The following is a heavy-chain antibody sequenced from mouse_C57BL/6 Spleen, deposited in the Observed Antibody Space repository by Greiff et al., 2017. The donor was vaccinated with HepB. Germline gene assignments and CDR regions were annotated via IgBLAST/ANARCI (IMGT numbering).Heavy chain of an antibody. V-gene: IGHV1-5*01. CDR3: TRTTVASSY. D-gene: IGHD1-1*01. CDR1: GYTFTSYW. CDR2: IYPGNSDT. Sequence: EVQLQQSGTVLARPGASVKMSCKTSGYTFTSYWMHWVKQRPGQGLEWIGAIYPGNSDTSYNQKFKGKAKLTAVTSASIAYMELSSLTNEDSAVYYCTRTTVASSYWGQGTTLTVSS. J-gene: IGHJ2*01.